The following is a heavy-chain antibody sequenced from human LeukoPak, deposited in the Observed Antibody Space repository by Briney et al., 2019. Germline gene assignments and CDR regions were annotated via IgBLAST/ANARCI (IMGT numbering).Heavy chain of an antibody. J-gene: IGHJ4*02. CDR2: IYYSGST. D-gene: IGHD6-19*01. CDR3: ARKSGGVAGGFDY. Sequence: SETLSLTCTVSGGSISSYYWSWIRQPPGKGLEWIGYIYYSGSTNYNPSLKSRVTISVDTSKNQSSLKLSSVTAADTAVYYCARKSGGVAGGFDYWGQGTLVTVSS. CDR1: GGSISSYY. V-gene: IGHV4-59*01.